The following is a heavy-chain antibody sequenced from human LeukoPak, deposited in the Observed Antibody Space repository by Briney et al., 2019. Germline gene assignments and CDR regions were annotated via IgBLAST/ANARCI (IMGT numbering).Heavy chain of an antibody. CDR3: ARGLAVAADALDI. J-gene: IGHJ3*02. D-gene: IGHD6-19*01. V-gene: IGHV1-2*02. CDR2: INPNSGGT. Sequence: GASVKVSCKASGYTFTGYYMHWVRQAPGQGLEWMGWINPNSGGTNYAQKFQGRVTMTRDTSISTAYMELSRLRSDDTAVYYCARGLAVAADALDIWSQGTMVTVSS. CDR1: GYTFTGYY.